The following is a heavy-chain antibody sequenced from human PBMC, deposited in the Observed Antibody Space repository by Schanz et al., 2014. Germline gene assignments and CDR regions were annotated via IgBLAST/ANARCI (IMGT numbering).Heavy chain of an antibody. Sequence: VQLVESGGGLIQPGGSLRLSCAASGFTVTSYYMSWVRQAPGKGLEWVSVIYSGDNTYYADSVKGRFTISRDNAKNSLSLQMDRLRDEDTAVYYCARRYSGRYCFDYWGQGTLVAVSS. CDR3: ARRYSGRYCFDY. V-gene: IGHV3-53*01. CDR2: IYSGDNT. J-gene: IGHJ4*02. CDR1: GFTVTSYY. D-gene: IGHD1-26*01.